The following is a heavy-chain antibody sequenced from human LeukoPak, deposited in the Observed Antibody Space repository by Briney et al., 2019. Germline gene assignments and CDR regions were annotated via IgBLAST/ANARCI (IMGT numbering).Heavy chain of an antibody. CDR3: ARPRSSRGFDY. Sequence: ASVKVSCKASGYTFTSYDINWVRQATGQGLEWMGWMNPNSGNTGYAHKFQGRVTMTRNTSISTAYMELSSLRSEDTAVYYCARPRSSRGFDYWGQGTLVTVSS. CDR2: MNPNSGNT. V-gene: IGHV1-8*01. CDR1: GYTFTSYD. J-gene: IGHJ4*02. D-gene: IGHD2-2*01.